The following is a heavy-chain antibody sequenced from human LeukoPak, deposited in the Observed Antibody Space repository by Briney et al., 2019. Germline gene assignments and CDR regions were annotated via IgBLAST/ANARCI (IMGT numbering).Heavy chain of an antibody. CDR1: GFTFSSYG. V-gene: IGHV3-33*01. CDR2: IWYDGSNK. J-gene: IGHJ6*02. CDR3: AGDVAIFGVVIGYYGMDV. D-gene: IGHD3-3*01. Sequence: PGGSLRLSCAASGFTFSSYGMHWVRQAPGKGLEWVAVIWYDGSNKYYADSVKGRFTISRDNSKNTLYLQMNSLRAEDTAVYYCAGDVAIFGVVIGYYGMDVWGQGTTVTVSS.